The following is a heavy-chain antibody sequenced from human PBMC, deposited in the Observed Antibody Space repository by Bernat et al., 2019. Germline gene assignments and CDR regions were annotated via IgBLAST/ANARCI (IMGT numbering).Heavy chain of an antibody. CDR2: INHSGST. CDR1: GGSFSGYY. Sequence: QVQLQQWGAGLLKPSETLSLTCAVYGGSFSGYYWSWIRQPPGKGLEWIGEINHSGSTNYNPSRKSQVTISVGTAKNQFSLKLSSVTAADTAVYYCARGGSSYYYGSGSSEDAFDIWGQGTMVTVSS. D-gene: IGHD3-10*01. CDR3: ARGGSSYYYGSGSSEDAFDI. V-gene: IGHV4-34*01. J-gene: IGHJ3*02.